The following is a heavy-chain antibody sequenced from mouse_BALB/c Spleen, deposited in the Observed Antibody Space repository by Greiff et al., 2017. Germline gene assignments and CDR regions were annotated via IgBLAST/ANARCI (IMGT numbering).Heavy chain of an antibody. CDR1: GFPFTDYY. V-gene: IGHV7-3*02. CDR3: ARDRDFDY. Sequence: EVMLVESGGGLVQPGGSLRLSCATSGFPFTDYYMGWVRQPPGKALEWLGFIRNKANGYTTEYSASVKGRFTISRDNSQSILYLQMNTLRAEDSATYYCARDRDFDYWGQGTTLTVSS. J-gene: IGHJ2*01. CDR2: IRNKANGYTT.